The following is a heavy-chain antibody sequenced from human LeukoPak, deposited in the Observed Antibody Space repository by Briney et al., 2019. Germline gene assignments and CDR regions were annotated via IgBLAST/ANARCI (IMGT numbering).Heavy chain of an antibody. J-gene: IGHJ4*01. CDR2: FTCSGSNI. Sequence: PGGSLRLSCAASGFAFSSYILNWVRQAPGKGLEWVAFFTCSGSNIFYADSVKGRFTISRDNAQNSLYLQMNSLRLEDTAVYYFTSGIATAAWYSFVYWG. D-gene: IGHD6-13*01. V-gene: IGHV3-48*01. CDR1: GFAFSSYI. CDR3: TSGIATAAWYSFVY.